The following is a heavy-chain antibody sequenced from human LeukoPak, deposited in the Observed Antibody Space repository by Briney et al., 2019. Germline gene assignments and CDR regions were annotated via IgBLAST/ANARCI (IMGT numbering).Heavy chain of an antibody. J-gene: IGHJ4*02. D-gene: IGHD3-22*01. V-gene: IGHV1-69*04. Sequence: EASVKVSCKASGGTFSSYAISWVRQAPGQGLEWMGRIIPILGIANYAQKFQGRVTITADKSTSTAYMELSSLRSEDTAVYYCASDPYYYDSSGNYWGQGTLVTVSS. CDR2: IIPILGIA. CDR3: ASDPYYYDSSGNY. CDR1: GGTFSSYA.